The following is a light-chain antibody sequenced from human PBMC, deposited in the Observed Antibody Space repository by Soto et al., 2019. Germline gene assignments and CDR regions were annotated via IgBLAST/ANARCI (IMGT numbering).Light chain of an antibody. CDR3: AAWDDRLSGPV. Sequence: QAVVTQPPSASGTPGQRVTISCSGSSSNIGSNYIYWYQQIPGTAPTIVIYTNNQRPSGVPDRFSGSKSGTSASLAISGLRSEDEAVYYCAAWDDRLSGPVFGGGTQLTVL. V-gene: IGLV1-47*02. J-gene: IGLJ2*01. CDR1: SSNIGSNY. CDR2: TNN.